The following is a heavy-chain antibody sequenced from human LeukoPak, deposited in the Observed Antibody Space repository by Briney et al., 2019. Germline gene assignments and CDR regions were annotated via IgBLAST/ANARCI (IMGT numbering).Heavy chain of an antibody. CDR1: GFTFSTHG. D-gene: IGHD5-24*01. CDR2: VTPSGDPT. CDR3: ANDSGWIQFID. J-gene: IGHJ4*02. V-gene: IGHV3-23*01. Sequence: QPGGSLRLSCPGSGFTFSTHGMNWVRQAPGKGLEWVSGVTPSGDPTYYADSVKGRFIISRDNSKNTMYLQMNSLRAEDTGVYYCANDSGWIQFIDWGQGTPVTVSS.